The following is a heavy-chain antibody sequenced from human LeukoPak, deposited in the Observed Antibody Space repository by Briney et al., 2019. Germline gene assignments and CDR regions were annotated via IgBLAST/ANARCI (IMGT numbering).Heavy chain of an antibody. D-gene: IGHD2-2*01. V-gene: IGHV1-69*13. J-gene: IGHJ4*02. Sequence: SVTVSCKASGGTFSSYALSWVRQAPGQGLEWMGGVIPIFGTANYAQKFQGRVTITADESTSTAYMELSSLRSEDTAVYYCAAVVPAVMGYFDYWGQGTLVTVSS. CDR1: GGTFSSYA. CDR2: VIPIFGTA. CDR3: AAVVPAVMGYFDY.